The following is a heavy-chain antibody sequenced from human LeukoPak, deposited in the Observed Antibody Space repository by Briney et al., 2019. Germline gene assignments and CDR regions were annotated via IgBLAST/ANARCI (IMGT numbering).Heavy chain of an antibody. CDR2: IKQDGSKK. J-gene: IGHJ4*02. CDR3: TRVGYIDEGIDY. V-gene: IGHV3-7*04. CDR1: GFPFSSYW. Sequence: GFPRLSCVASGFPFSSYWMTWVRQAPGMGLEWVANIKQDGSKKSYVDSVKGRFTISRDNAKNSLYLQMNSLRAEDTAIYYCTRVGYIDEGIDYWGQGTLVTVSS. D-gene: IGHD5-24*01.